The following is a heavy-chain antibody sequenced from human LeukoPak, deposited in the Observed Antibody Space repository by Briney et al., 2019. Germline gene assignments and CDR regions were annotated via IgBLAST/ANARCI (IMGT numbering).Heavy chain of an antibody. J-gene: IGHJ4*02. CDR3: AKAYSNNYYFCPDY. CDR2: ISFDGSNK. CDR1: GFTFSSYG. V-gene: IGHV3-30*18. D-gene: IGHD2/OR15-2a*01. Sequence: GGSLRLSCAASGFTFSSYGMHWVRQAPGKGLEWVAVISFDGSNKYYADSVKGRFTISRDNSKNTLYLQMNSLRAEDTAVYYCAKAYSNNYYFCPDYWGRGTLVTVSS.